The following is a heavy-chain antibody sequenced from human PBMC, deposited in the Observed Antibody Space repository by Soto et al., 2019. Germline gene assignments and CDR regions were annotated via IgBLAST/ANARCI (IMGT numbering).Heavy chain of an antibody. J-gene: IGHJ6*02. CDR3: ARSYCGGDCYSRYYGMDV. D-gene: IGHD2-21*02. CDR1: GYSFTSYW. Sequence: PGESLKISCKGSGYSFTSYWIGWVSKMPGKGLEWMGIIYPGDSDTRYSPSFQGQVTISADKSISTAYLQWSSLKASDTAMYYCARSYCGGDCYSRYYGMDVWGQGTTVTVSS. CDR2: IYPGDSDT. V-gene: IGHV5-51*01.